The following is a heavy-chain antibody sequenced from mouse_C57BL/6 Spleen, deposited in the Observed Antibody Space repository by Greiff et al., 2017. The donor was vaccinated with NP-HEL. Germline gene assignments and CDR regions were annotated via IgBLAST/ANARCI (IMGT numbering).Heavy chain of an antibody. CDR3: ARGGLYGSSRYWYFDV. CDR1: EYEFPSHD. V-gene: IGHV5-2*01. J-gene: IGHJ1*03. D-gene: IGHD1-1*01. Sequence: EVQVVESGGGLVQPGESLKLSCESNEYEFPSHDMSWVRKTPEKRLELVAAINSDGGSTYYPDTMERRFIISRDNTKKTLYLQMSSLRSEDTALYYCARGGLYGSSRYWYFDVWGTGTTVTVSS. CDR2: INSDGGST.